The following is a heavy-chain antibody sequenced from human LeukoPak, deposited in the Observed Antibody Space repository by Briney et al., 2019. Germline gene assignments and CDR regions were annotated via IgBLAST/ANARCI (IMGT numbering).Heavy chain of an antibody. CDR3: ARYAQDSNGLYYYDY. D-gene: IGHD6-19*01. CDR2: ISVYNGDA. Sequence: GASVKVTLTSSGYTFTSYGISGVRQAPGQGLEWMGWISVYNGDAKYPQKFQGRVTMSTDTSTGTAYMELRSLRSDDTAVYYCARYAQDSNGLYYYDYWGEGTLVCVSS. J-gene: IGHJ4*02. CDR1: GYTFTSYG. V-gene: IGHV1-18*01.